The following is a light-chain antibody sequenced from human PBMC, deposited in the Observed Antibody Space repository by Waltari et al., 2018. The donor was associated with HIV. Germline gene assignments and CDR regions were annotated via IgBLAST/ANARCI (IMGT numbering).Light chain of an antibody. CDR3: QVWHRDSEHYV. V-gene: IGLV3-21*02. Sequence: SYVLTQPPSVPVAPGQTARITCGGHDIGSQSVQWYQQKPGQAPVLVVYVDRDRPSGIPERFSGSNFGSTATLTISRVEAGDEADYYCQVWHRDSEHYVFGTGTKVTVL. CDR1: DIGSQS. J-gene: IGLJ1*01. CDR2: VDR.